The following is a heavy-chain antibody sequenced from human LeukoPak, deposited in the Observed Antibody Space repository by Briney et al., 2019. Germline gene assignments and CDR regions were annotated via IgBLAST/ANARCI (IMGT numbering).Heavy chain of an antibody. CDR2: IYTSGST. CDR1: GGSISSYY. CDR3: ARAGDTVTSEDYYYYGLDV. J-gene: IGHJ6*02. V-gene: IGHV4-4*07. D-gene: IGHD4-17*01. Sequence: SETLSLTCTVPGGSISSYYWSWIRQPAGKGLEWIGRIYTSGSTKYNPSLKSRVTISLDTSKNQFSLKLSSVTAADTAVYYCARAGDTVTSEDYYYYGLDVWGRGTTVTVSS.